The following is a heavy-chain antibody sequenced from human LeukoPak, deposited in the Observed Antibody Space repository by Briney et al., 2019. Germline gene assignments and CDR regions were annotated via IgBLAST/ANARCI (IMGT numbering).Heavy chain of an antibody. V-gene: IGHV1-2*02. CDR1: GYTFTGYY. Sequence: ASVKVSCKASGYTFTGYYMHWVRQAPGQGLEWMGWINPNSGGTNYAQKFQGRVTMTRDTSISTAYMELSRLRSDDTAVYYCARVPRRYYDSSGYLDYWGQGTLVTVSS. CDR2: INPNSGGT. J-gene: IGHJ4*02. CDR3: ARVPRRYYDSSGYLDY. D-gene: IGHD3-22*01.